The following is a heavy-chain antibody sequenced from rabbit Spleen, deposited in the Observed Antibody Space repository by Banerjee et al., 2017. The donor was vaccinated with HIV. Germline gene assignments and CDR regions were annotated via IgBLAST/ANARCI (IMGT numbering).Heavy chain of an antibody. D-gene: IGHD4-1*01. CDR2: IDPVFGIT. Sequence: QLKESGGGLVQPGGSLKVSCKASGFTLSSYYMNWVRQAPGKGLEWIGYIDPVFGITYYANWVNGRFTISSHNAQNTLFLQLNSLTAADTATYFCVREVAAKFSLWGPGTLVTVS. V-gene: IGHV1S7*01. CDR1: GFTLSSYY. CDR3: VREVAAKFSL. J-gene: IGHJ4*01.